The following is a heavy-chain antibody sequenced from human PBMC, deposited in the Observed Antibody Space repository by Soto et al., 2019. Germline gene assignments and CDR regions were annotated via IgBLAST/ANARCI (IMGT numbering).Heavy chain of an antibody. D-gene: IGHD6-13*01. J-gene: IGHJ5*02. CDR2: INAGNGNT. V-gene: IGHV1-3*01. Sequence: ASVKVSCKASGYTFTSYAMHWVRQAPGQRLEWMGWINAGNGNTKYSQKFQGRVTITRDTSASTAYMELSSLRSEDTAVYYCARYPFLSAAGGTFGPWGQGTLVTVSS. CDR1: GYTFTSYA. CDR3: ARYPFLSAAGGTFGP.